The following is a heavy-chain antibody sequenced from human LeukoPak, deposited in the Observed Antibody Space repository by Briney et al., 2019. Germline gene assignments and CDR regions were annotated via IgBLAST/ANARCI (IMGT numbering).Heavy chain of an antibody. Sequence: GGSLRLSCAASGFTFSSYAMSWVRQAPGKGLEWVSAISGSGGSTYYADSVKGRFTISRDNSKNTLYLQMNSLRAEDTAVYYCARGWIQLWQAFDIWGQGTMVTVSS. CDR3: ARGWIQLWQAFDI. V-gene: IGHV3-23*01. CDR1: GFTFSSYA. CDR2: ISGSGGST. J-gene: IGHJ3*02. D-gene: IGHD5-18*01.